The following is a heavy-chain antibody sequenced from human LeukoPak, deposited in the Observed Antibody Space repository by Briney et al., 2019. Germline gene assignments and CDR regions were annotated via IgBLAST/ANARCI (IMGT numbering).Heavy chain of an antibody. CDR1: GFTFSSYA. V-gene: IGHV3-30-3*01. Sequence: GRSLRLSCAASGFTFSSYAMHWVCQAPGKGLEWVAVISYDGSNKYYADSVKGRFTISRDNSKNTLYLQMNSLRAEDTAVYYCAKVPSYDFWSGYYDAFDIWGQGTMVTVSS. J-gene: IGHJ3*02. D-gene: IGHD3-3*01. CDR2: ISYDGSNK. CDR3: AKVPSYDFWSGYYDAFDI.